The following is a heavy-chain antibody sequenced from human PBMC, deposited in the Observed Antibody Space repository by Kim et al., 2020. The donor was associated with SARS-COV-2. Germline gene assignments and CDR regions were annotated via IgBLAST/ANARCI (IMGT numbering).Heavy chain of an antibody. D-gene: IGHD1-26*01. CDR3: ARRVGATYYYYYGMDV. Sequence: SETLSLTCAVYGGSFSGYYWSWIRQPPGKGLEWIGEINHSGSTNYNPSLKSRVTISVDTSKNQFSLKLSSVTAADTAVYYCARRVGATYYYYYGMDVWGQGTTVTVSS. CDR1: GGSFSGYY. V-gene: IGHV4-34*01. CDR2: INHSGST. J-gene: IGHJ6*02.